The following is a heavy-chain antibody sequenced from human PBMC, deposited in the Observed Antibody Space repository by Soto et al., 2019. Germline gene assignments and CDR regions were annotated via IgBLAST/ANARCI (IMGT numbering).Heavy chain of an antibody. Sequence: ASVKVSCKASGYTFTSYGISCVRQAPGQGLEWMGWISSYNGNPNYAQKLQGRVTMTTDTSTSTAYLELRSLRSDDTAVYYCVRDGTKDDTLTGFDYWGQGTLVTVSS. CDR3: VRDGTKDDTLTGFDY. V-gene: IGHV1-18*01. J-gene: IGHJ4*02. CDR1: GYTFTSYG. CDR2: ISSYNGNP. D-gene: IGHD1-7*01.